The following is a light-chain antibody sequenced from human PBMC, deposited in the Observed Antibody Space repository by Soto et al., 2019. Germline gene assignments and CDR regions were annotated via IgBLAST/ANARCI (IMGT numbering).Light chain of an antibody. Sequence: EIVWTQSPGTLSLSPGERATLSCRASQSITRSYIAWYQQKPGQAPRLLIYDASSRSTGIPDRFGGSGSGTDFTLNISRLEPEDFAVYYCQQYSSSPETFGQGNKVEI. CDR1: QSITRSY. V-gene: IGKV3-20*01. CDR2: DAS. J-gene: IGKJ1*01. CDR3: QQYSSSPET.